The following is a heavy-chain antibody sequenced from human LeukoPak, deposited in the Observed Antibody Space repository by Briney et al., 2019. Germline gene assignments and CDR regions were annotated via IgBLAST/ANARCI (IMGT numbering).Heavy chain of an antibody. CDR3: ATDSFSISSISLPGADAFDI. J-gene: IGHJ3*02. Sequence: GGSLRLSCGASGFTFSNYWMTWVRQAPGKGLEWVANINQDGSAKYYVGSVKGRFTISRDNAKNSLYLQMYSLRVDDTAVYHCATDSFSISSISLPGADAFDIWGQGTMVTVSS. CDR2: INQDGSAK. V-gene: IGHV3-7*01. CDR1: GFTFSNYW. D-gene: IGHD3-3*02.